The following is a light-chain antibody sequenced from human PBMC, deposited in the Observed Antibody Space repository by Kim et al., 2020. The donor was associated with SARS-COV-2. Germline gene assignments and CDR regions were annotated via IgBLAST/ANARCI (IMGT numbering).Light chain of an antibody. CDR2: DAS. Sequence: DIQMTQSPSSLSASVGDRVTITCQASQDISNYLNWYQQKPGKAPKLLIYDASNLETGVPSRFSGSGSGTDFTFTISSLQPEDIATYYCQQYVNLLLTFGQGTRLEIK. CDR3: QQYVNLLLT. J-gene: IGKJ5*01. CDR1: QDISNY. V-gene: IGKV1-33*01.